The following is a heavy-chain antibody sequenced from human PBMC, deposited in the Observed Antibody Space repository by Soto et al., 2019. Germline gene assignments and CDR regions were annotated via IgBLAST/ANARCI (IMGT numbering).Heavy chain of an antibody. CDR1: GFTFSSYA. J-gene: IGHJ4*02. CDR2: ISGSGGST. D-gene: IGHD6-13*01. V-gene: IGHV3-23*01. CDR3: ARETGYSTIWSHFDY. Sequence: GSLRLSCAASGFTFSSYAMNWVRQAPGKGLEWVSVISGSGGSTYYADSVKGRFTISRDNSKNTLYLQMNSLRVEDTAVYYCARETGYSTIWSHFDYWGQGTLVTVSS.